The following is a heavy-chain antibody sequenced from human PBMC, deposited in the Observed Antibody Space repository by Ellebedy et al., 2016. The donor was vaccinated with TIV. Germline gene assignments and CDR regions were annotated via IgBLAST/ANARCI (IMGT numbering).Heavy chain of an antibody. Sequence: GGSLRLXXVASGFTFNVFAMSWVRQAPGKGLEWVSGISGSGDNTYYADSVKGRFTISRDNSKNTLYLQMNSLRAEDTAVYYCAKGYCSSTSCSFLFDYWGQGTLVTVSS. CDR2: ISGSGDNT. V-gene: IGHV3-23*01. CDR1: GFTFNVFA. D-gene: IGHD2-2*01. J-gene: IGHJ4*02. CDR3: AKGYCSSTSCSFLFDY.